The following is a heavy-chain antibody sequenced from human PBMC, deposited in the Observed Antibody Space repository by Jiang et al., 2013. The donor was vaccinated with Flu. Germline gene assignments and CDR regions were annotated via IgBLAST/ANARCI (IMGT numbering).Heavy chain of an antibody. CDR2: INPNSGGT. D-gene: IGHD5-18*01. J-gene: IGHJ4*02. Sequence: SGAEVKKPGASVKVSCKASGYTFTGYYMHWVRQAPGQGLEWMGWINPNSGGTNYAQKFQGRVTMTRDTSISTAYMELSRLRSDDTAVYYCARDNFHGQFTESGYRYNYWGQGTLVTVSS. CDR3: ARDNFHGQFTESGYRYNY. CDR1: GYTFTGYY. V-gene: IGHV1-2*02.